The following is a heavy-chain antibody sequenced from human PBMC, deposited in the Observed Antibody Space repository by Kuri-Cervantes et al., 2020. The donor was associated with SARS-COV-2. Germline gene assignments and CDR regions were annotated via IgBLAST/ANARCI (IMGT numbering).Heavy chain of an antibody. V-gene: IGHV3-53*01. CDR1: GLTVRSNY. CDR2: IYSGGST. J-gene: IGHJ6*02. CDR3: ARERYGDYVSPYQYYGMDV. D-gene: IGHD4-17*01. Sequence: GGSLRLSCAASGLTVRSNYMGWVRQAPGKGLEWVSVIYSGGSTYYADSVKGRFTISRDSSKNMLYLQMNSLRAEDTAVYYCARERYGDYVSPYQYYGMDVWGQGTTVTVSS.